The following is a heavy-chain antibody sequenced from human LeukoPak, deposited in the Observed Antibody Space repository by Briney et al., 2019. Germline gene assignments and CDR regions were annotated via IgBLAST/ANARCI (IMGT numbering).Heavy chain of an antibody. Sequence: ASVKVSCKSSGYTFTIYGINWVRQAPGQGLEWVGGISGYNDNTNYAQKLQGRVTLTTDTSTSTAYMELRSLRSDDTAVYYCARDLHILTGSHQGKGAFDIWGQGTMVTVSS. D-gene: IGHD3-9*01. V-gene: IGHV1-18*01. CDR2: ISGYNDNT. CDR3: ARDLHILTGSHQGKGAFDI. J-gene: IGHJ3*02. CDR1: GYTFTIYG.